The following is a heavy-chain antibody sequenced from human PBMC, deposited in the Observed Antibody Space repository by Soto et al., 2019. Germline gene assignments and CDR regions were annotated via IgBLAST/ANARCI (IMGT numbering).Heavy chain of an antibody. CDR3: ARDPSTGGSYNWFDP. D-gene: IGHD1-26*01. J-gene: IGHJ5*02. Sequence: GGSLRLSCAASGFTFSSYSMNWVRQAPGKGLEWVSSISSSSSYIYYADSVKGRFTISRDNAKNSLYLQMNSLRAEDTAVYYCARDPSTGGSYNWFDPWGQGTLVTVSS. CDR2: ISSSSSYI. V-gene: IGHV3-21*01. CDR1: GFTFSSYS.